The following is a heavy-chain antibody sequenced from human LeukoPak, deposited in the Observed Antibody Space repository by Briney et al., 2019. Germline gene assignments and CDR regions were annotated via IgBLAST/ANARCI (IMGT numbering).Heavy chain of an antibody. J-gene: IGHJ4*02. V-gene: IGHV3-74*01. Sequence: GGSLRLSCTTSGFTFSTSWMHWVRQAPGKGLVWVSRINTDGNTRDYADSVKGRFTISRDNAKNTLYLQMNSLRAEDTAVYYCVRDMGYYDKVWGQGTLVTVSS. D-gene: IGHD3-22*01. CDR2: INTDGNTR. CDR1: GFTFSTSW. CDR3: VRDMGYYDKV.